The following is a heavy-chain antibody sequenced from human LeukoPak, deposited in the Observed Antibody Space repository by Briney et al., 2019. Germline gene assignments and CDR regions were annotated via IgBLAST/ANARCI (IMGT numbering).Heavy chain of an antibody. J-gene: IGHJ4*02. Sequence: GGSLRLPCAASGFSVRGYGMHWVRQAPGKGLEWLAVVWHDGVTVYYAESLRGRFTISRDVSQNTVFLQMDSLTVEDTALYFCAGADSYGWYNYWGQGTLVTVSS. CDR1: GFSVRGYG. CDR3: AGADSYGWYNY. D-gene: IGHD6-19*01. CDR2: VWHDGVTV. V-gene: IGHV3-33*03.